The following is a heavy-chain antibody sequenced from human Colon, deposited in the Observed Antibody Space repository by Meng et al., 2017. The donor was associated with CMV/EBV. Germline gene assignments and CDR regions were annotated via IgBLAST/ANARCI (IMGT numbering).Heavy chain of an antibody. CDR1: GVTFSDSV. D-gene: IGHD2/OR15-2a*01. J-gene: IGHJ4*02. Sequence: GESLKISCVVSGVTFSDSVMSWVRQAPGKGLEWVAAISSRGDKRDYADSVKGRFTISRDNFRNTVILQMSNMKVEDTAVYYCARGQFLHYFDDWGRGTLVTVSS. V-gene: IGHV3-23*01. CDR3: ARGQFLHYFDD. CDR2: ISSRGDKR.